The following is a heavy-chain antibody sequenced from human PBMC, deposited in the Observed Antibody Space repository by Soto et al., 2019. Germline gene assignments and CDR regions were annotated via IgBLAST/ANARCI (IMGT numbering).Heavy chain of an antibody. D-gene: IGHD3-16*01. CDR3: SRGGRERLDY. CDR2: INPSGGST. V-gene: IGHV1-46*03. CDR1: GFTFTSFY. Sequence: QVQLVQSGAEVKKPGASVKVSCKASGFTFTSFYMHWVRQAPGQGLEWMGIINPSGGSTTYAQKFQGRVTMTRDPSTSTVYMELSSLTTEDTAVYCCSRGGRERLDYWGQGTMVTVSS. J-gene: IGHJ4*02.